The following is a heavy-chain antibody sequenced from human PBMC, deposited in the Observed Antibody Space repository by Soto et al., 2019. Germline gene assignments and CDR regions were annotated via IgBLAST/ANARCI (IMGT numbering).Heavy chain of an antibody. CDR3: ACFGDSSSWYLDY. Sequence: PGGSLRLCCAASGGTCSSYSINWVRQAPGKGLEWVSSISSSSSYIYYADSVKGRFTVSRDNAKNSLYLQLKSLRAEDTAVYYCACFGDSSSWYLDYWGQGTLVTVSS. D-gene: IGHD6-13*01. CDR2: ISSSSSYI. CDR1: GGTCSSYS. V-gene: IGHV3-21*01. J-gene: IGHJ4*02.